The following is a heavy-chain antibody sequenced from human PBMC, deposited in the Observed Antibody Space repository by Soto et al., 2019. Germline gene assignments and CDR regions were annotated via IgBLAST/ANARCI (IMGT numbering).Heavy chain of an antibody. CDR2: ISSSGSTI. V-gene: IGHV3-48*03. CDR3: VGAAHKSFDY. CDR1: GFTFSSYE. Sequence: PGGSLRLSCAASGFTFSSYEMNWVRQAPGKGLEWVSYISSSGSTIYYADSVKGRFTISRDNAKNSLYLQMNSLRAEDTAVYYCVGAAHKSFDYWGQGTLVTVSS. D-gene: IGHD6-6*01. J-gene: IGHJ4*02.